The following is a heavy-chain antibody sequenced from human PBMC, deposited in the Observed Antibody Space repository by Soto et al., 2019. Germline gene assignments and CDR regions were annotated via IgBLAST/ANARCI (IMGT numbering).Heavy chain of an antibody. CDR3: ARGVGFGYYYYHMDV. Sequence: SETLSLTCTVSGDSVTSVSDYWSWIRQPPGKGLEWIGYIYYSGSADYNPSLGSRVTISIDTSKNQFSLKLTSVTAADTAVYYCARGVGFGYYYYHMDVWGQGTTVT. CDR2: IYYSGSA. J-gene: IGHJ6*02. V-gene: IGHV4-61*01. D-gene: IGHD3-10*01. CDR1: GDSVTSVSDY.